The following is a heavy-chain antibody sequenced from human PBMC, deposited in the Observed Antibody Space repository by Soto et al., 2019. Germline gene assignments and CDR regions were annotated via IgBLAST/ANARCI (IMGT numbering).Heavy chain of an antibody. J-gene: IGHJ4*02. CDR3: ARVPSSSWPSYYFDY. D-gene: IGHD6-13*01. CDR2: IYYSGST. V-gene: IGHV4-39*01. CDR1: GGSISSSSYY. Sequence: SETLSLTCTVSGGSISSSSYYWGWIRQPPGKGLEWIGSIYYSGSTYYNPSLKSRVTISVDTSKNQFSLKLSSVTAADTAVYYCARVPSSSWPSYYFDYWGQGTLVTVSS.